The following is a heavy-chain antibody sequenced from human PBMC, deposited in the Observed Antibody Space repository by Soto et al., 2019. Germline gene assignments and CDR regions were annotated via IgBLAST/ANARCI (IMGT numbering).Heavy chain of an antibody. V-gene: IGHV4-31*03. CDR2: IYYSGST. Sequence: QVQLQESGPGLVKPSQTLSLTCTVSGGSISSGGYYWSWIRQHPGKGLEWIGYIYYSGSTYYNPSLKSRVTISVDTPKNQFSLKLSSVTAADTAVYYCALYDSSGSRGFQHWGQGTLVTVSS. CDR1: GGSISSGGYY. D-gene: IGHD3-22*01. CDR3: ALYDSSGSRGFQH. J-gene: IGHJ1*01.